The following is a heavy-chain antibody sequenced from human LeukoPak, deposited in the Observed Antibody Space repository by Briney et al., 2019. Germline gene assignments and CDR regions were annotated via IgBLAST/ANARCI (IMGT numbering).Heavy chain of an antibody. V-gene: IGHV4-59*08. CDR2: IHSSGGT. D-gene: IGHD1-7*01. Sequence: SETLSLTCTVSGGSISSYYWDWIRQPPGKGLEWIGYIHSSGGTNYNPSLKSRVTISVDTSKNQFSLKLTSATATDTAVYYCARLITAATGNWFDPWGQGTLVTVSS. CDR3: ARLITAATGNWFDP. J-gene: IGHJ5*02. CDR1: GGSISSYY.